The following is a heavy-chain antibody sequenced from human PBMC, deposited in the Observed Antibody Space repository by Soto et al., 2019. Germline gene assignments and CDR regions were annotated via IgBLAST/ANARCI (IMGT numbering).Heavy chain of an antibody. CDR1: GGTFSSYA. V-gene: IGHV1-69*13. CDR2: IIPIFGTA. D-gene: IGHD6-19*01. J-gene: IGHJ3*02. Sequence: GASVKVSCKASGGTFSSYAISWVRQAPGQGLEWMGGIIPIFGTANYAQKFQGRVTITADESTSTAYMELSSLRSEDTAVYYCARSKQWLPRWGAFDIWGQGTMVTVS. CDR3: ARSKQWLPRWGAFDI.